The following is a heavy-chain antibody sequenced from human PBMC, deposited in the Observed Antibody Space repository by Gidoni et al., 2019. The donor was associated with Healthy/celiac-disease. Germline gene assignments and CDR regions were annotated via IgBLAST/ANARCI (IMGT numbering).Heavy chain of an antibody. D-gene: IGHD5-12*01. CDR1: GFTFSRYW. J-gene: IGHJ4*02. CDR2: IKQDGSEK. Sequence: EVQLVESGGGLVQPGGSLRLYCAASGFTFSRYWMSWVRQAPGKGMGWVANIKQDGSEKYYVDSVKGRFTISRDNAKNSLYLQMNSLRAEDTAVYYCARDGDGYNFDYWGQGTLVTVSS. V-gene: IGHV3-7*01. CDR3: ARDGDGYNFDY.